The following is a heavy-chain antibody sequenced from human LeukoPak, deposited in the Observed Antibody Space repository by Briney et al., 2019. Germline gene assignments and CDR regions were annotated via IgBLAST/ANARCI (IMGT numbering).Heavy chain of an antibody. V-gene: IGHV3-23*01. CDR2: ISGSGGST. D-gene: IGHD3-22*01. J-gene: IGHJ4*02. CDR3: AKHDMIVVAQHDY. CDR1: GFTFSDYY. Sequence: GSLRLSCAASGFTFSDYYMSWIRQAPGKGLEWVSAISGSGGSTYYADSVKGRFTISRDNSKNTLYLQMNSLRAEDTAVYYCAKHDMIVVAQHDYWGQGTLVTVSS.